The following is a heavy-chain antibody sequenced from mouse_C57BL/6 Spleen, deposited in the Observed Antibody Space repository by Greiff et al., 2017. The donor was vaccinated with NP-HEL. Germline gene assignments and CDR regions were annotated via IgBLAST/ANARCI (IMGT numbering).Heavy chain of an antibody. CDR1: GYTFTSYW. CDR2: IHPNSGST. CDR3: ARSLDYDYDVAY. J-gene: IGHJ3*01. V-gene: IGHV1-64*01. Sequence: VQLQQPGAELVKPGASVKLSCKASGYTFTSYWMHWVKQRPGQGLEWIGMIHPNSGSTNYNEKFKSKATLTVDKSSSTAYMQLSSLSSEDSAVYYCARSLDYDYDVAYWGQGTLVTVSA. D-gene: IGHD2-4*01.